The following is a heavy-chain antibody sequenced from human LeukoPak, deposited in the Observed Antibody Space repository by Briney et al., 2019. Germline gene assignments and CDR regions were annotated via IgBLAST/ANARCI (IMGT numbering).Heavy chain of an antibody. CDR2: IYYSGST. D-gene: IGHD2-2*01. V-gene: IGHV4-39*01. CDR3: ARGYCSSTSCRPFDY. CDR1: GGSISSSSYY. Sequence: SETLSLTCTVSGGSISSSSYYWGWIRQPPGKGLEWIVSIYYSGSTYYNPSLKSRVTISVDTSKNQFSLKLSSVTAADTAVYYCARGYCSSTSCRPFDYWGQGTLVTVSS. J-gene: IGHJ4*02.